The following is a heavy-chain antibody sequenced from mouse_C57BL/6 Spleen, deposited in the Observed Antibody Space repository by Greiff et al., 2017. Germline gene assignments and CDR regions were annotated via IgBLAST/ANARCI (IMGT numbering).Heavy chain of an antibody. Sequence: QVPLQQPGAELVRPGSSVKLSCKASGYTFTSYWMDWVKQRPGQGLEWIGNIYPSDSETHYNQKFKDKATLTVDKSSSTAYMQLSSLTSEDSAVDYCARGGDGRSPFDYWGQGTTLTVSS. CDR2: IYPSDSET. D-gene: IGHD1-1*01. V-gene: IGHV1-61*01. CDR3: ARGGDGRSPFDY. CDR1: GYTFTSYW. J-gene: IGHJ2*01.